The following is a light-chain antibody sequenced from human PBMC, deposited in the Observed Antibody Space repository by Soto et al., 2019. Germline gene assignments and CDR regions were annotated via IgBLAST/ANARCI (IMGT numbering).Light chain of an antibody. CDR1: QSISSW. CDR3: QQYNSYPLT. Sequence: DIQMTQSPSTLSASVGDRVTITCRASQSISSWLAWYQQKPGKAPKLLIFDASSLESGVPSRFSGSGSGTEFTLAISSLQPDDFATYYCQQYNSYPLTFGGGTKVDIK. CDR2: DAS. V-gene: IGKV1-5*01. J-gene: IGKJ4*01.